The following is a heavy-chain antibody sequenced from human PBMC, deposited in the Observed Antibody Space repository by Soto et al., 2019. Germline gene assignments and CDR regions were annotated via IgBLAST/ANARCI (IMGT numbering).Heavy chain of an antibody. CDR2: IKQDGSEK. V-gene: IGHV3-7*01. Sequence: GGSLRLSCAASGFTFSSYWMSWVRQAPGKGLEWVANIKQDGSEKYYVDSVKGRFTISRDNAKNSLYLQMNSLRAEDTAVYYCASHWLFPGVRTFDIWGQGTMVTVSS. CDR3: ASHWLFPGVRTFDI. D-gene: IGHD6-19*01. CDR1: GFTFSSYW. J-gene: IGHJ3*02.